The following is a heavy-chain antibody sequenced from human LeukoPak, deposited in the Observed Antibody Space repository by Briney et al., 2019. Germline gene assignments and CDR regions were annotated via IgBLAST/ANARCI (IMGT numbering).Heavy chain of an antibody. J-gene: IGHJ4*02. CDR2: ISSSSSYI. D-gene: IGHD2-21*01. Sequence: GGSLRLSCAASGFTFSSYSMNWVRQAPGKGLEWVSSISSSSSYIYYADSVKGRFTISRDNAKNTLYLQMNSLRAEDTAVYYCAKAYPKETHYWGQGTLVTVSS. CDR1: GFTFSSYS. CDR3: AKAYPKETHY. V-gene: IGHV3-21*04.